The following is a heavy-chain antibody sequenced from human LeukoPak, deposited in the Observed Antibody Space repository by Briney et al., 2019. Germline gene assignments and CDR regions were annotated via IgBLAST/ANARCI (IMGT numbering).Heavy chain of an antibody. CDR2: INPNSGDT. V-gene: IGHV1-2*02. CDR3: ARWGRGYSNDY. J-gene: IGHJ4*02. CDR1: VYIFTDYY. Sequence: ASVKVSCKASVYIFTDYYMHWVRQAPGQGLEWMGWINPNSGDTNYAQKFQGRVTMTRDTSISTTYMELSRLRSDDTAAYYCARWGRGYSNDYWGQGTLVTVSS. D-gene: IGHD5-18*01.